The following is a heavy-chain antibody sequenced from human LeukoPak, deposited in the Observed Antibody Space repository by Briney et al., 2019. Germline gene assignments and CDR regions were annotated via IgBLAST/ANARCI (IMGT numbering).Heavy chain of an antibody. CDR1: GFTLSSYS. J-gene: IGHJ3*02. V-gene: IGHV3-23*01. CDR3: AKDGGGWGKDAFDI. CDR2: ISGSGGST. D-gene: IGHD6-19*01. Sequence: TGGTLRLSCAASGFTLSSYSMNRVPQAPGKGREGGSAISGSGGSTYYADSVKGRFTISRDNSKNTLYLQMNSLRAEDTAVYYCAKDGGGWGKDAFDIWGQGTMVTVSS.